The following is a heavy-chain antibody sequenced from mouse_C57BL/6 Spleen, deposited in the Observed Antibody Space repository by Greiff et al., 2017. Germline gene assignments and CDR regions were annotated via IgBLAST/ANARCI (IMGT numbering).Heavy chain of an antibody. J-gene: IGHJ4*01. V-gene: IGHV1-62-2*01. CDR1: GYTFTEYT. CDR3: ARHEGGRRGPYAMDY. CDR2: FYPGSGSI. Sequence: VKPGASVKLSCKASGYTFTEYTIHWVKQRSGQGLEWIGWFYPGSGSIKYNEKFKDKATLTADKASSTVYMELSRLTSEDSAVYFCARHEGGRRGPYAMDYWGQGTSVTVSS. D-gene: IGHD2-12*01.